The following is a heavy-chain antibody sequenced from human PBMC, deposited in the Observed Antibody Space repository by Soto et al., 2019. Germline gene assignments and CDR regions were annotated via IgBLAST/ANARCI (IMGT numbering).Heavy chain of an antibody. D-gene: IGHD5-18*01. CDR1: GFTFSSYA. CDR2: ISGSGGST. V-gene: IGHV3-23*01. J-gene: IGHJ6*03. Sequence: GGSLRLSCAASGFTFSSYAMSWVRQAPGKGLEWVSTISGSGGSTYHADSVKGRFTISRDKSKNTLYLKMNTLIAEDTAVYYCAKDSGYSYGYLYYYYYYMDVWGKGTTVTVSS. CDR3: AKDSGYSYGYLYYYYYYMDV.